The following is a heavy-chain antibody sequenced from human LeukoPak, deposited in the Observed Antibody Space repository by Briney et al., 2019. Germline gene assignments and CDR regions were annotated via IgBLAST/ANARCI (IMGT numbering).Heavy chain of an antibody. CDR1: GYTFTGYW. CDR3: ARERDDAFDI. J-gene: IGHJ3*02. V-gene: IGHV1-46*01. Sequence: ASVKLSCKAFGYTFTGYWMHWVRQAPGQGPEWMGVISPSGGSTIYAQKCKGRVTLTRDMSTSTDYLELSSLRSEDTAVYYCARERDDAFDIWGQGTMVTVSS. CDR2: ISPSGGST.